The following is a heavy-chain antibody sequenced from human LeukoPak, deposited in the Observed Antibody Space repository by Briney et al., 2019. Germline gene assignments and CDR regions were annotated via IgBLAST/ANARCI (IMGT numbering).Heavy chain of an antibody. J-gene: IGHJ2*01. CDR1: GFTFSNYA. V-gene: IGHV3-23*01. Sequence: PGGSLRLSCAASGFTFSNYAMSWVRQAPGKGLEWVSAISGSGGSTYYTDSVKGRFTISRDNSKNTLHLQMNSLRAEDTAVYYCAKDPYTTQYWYFDLWGRGTLVTVSS. CDR3: AKDPYTTQYWYFDL. CDR2: ISGSGGST. D-gene: IGHD1-14*01.